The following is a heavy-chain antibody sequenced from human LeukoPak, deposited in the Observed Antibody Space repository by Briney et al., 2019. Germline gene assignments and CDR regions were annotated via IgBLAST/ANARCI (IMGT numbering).Heavy chain of an antibody. CDR2: ISGSGGST. CDR1: GFTFSSYA. J-gene: IGHJ4*02. D-gene: IGHD2-2*02. Sequence: PGGSLRLSCAASGFTFSSYAMSWVRQAPGKGLEWVSAISGSGGSTYYADSVKGRFTISRDNSKNTLYLQMNSLRAEDTAVYYCAREGSSIVVVPAAILGLDYTRAYFDYWGQGTLVTVSS. CDR3: AREGSSIVVVPAAILGLDYTRAYFDY. V-gene: IGHV3-23*01.